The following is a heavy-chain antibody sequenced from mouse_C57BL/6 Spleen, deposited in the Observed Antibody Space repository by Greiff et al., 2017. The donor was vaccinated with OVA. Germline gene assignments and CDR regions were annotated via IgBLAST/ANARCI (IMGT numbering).Heavy chain of an antibody. CDR1: GYSITSGYY. CDR2: ISYDGSN. Sequence: EVQLQESGPGLVKPSQSLSLTCSVTGYSITSGYYWNWIRQFPGNKLEWMGYISYDGSNNYNPSLKNRISITRDTSKNQFFLKLNSVTTEDTATYYCARGENYDYDSFAYWGQGTLVTVSA. CDR3: ARGENYDYDSFAY. J-gene: IGHJ3*01. D-gene: IGHD2-4*01. V-gene: IGHV3-6*01.